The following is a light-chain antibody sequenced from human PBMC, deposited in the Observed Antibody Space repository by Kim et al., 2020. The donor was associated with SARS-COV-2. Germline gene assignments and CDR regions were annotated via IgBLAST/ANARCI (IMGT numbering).Light chain of an antibody. V-gene: IGLV6-57*04. CDR1: SGSIASNY. J-gene: IGLJ1*01. CDR2: EDN. Sequence: LTQPHAVSGSLGKTVTISCTRSSGSIASNYVQWYQQRPGSAPTTVIFEDNLRPSGVPDRFSGSVDTSSNSASLTISGLRTEDGADYYCQSYDVGFYV. CDR3: QSYDVGFYV.